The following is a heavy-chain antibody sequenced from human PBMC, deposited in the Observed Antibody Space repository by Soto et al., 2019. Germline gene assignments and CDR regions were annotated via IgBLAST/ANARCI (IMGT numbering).Heavy chain of an antibody. Sequence: EVQLVESGGGLVQPGGSLRLSCAASGFTFSTYDMHWVRQATGKGLEWLSAIGIAGDTYYPGSVKGRFTISREDAKNSLYLQMNGLRAEDTAVYYCARGTRGYSYGYKDYWGQGTLVTVSS. CDR3: ARGTRGYSYGYKDY. J-gene: IGHJ4*02. V-gene: IGHV3-13*01. CDR1: GFTFSTYD. CDR2: IGIAGDT. D-gene: IGHD5-18*01.